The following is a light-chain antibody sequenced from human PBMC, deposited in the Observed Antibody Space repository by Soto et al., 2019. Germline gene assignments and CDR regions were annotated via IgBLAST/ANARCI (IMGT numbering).Light chain of an antibody. CDR2: QVT. CDR3: TSYSSSDLFYV. Sequence: QSALTQPASVSGSPGQSITISCTGTSSDIGGYYYVSWYQHHPGKAPKLLIYQVTNRPSRVSNRFSGSKSGNTASLTISGLPAEDEAEYYCTSYSSSDLFYVLGTGTKLTVL. J-gene: IGLJ1*01. V-gene: IGLV2-14*01. CDR1: SSDIGGYYY.